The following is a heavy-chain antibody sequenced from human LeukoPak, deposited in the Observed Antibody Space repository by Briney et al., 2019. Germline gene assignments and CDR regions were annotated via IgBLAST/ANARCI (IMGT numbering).Heavy chain of an antibody. CDR3: ARVISSSWSNSNNWFDP. J-gene: IGHJ5*02. V-gene: IGHV4-4*07. CDR2: IYTSGST. D-gene: IGHD6-13*01. CDR1: GGSISSYY. Sequence: SETLSLTCTVSGGSISSYYWSWIRQPAGKGLEWIGRIYTSGSTNYNPSLKSRVTMSVDTSKNQFSLKLSSVTAADTAVYYCARVISSSWSNSNNWFDPWGQGTLVTVSS.